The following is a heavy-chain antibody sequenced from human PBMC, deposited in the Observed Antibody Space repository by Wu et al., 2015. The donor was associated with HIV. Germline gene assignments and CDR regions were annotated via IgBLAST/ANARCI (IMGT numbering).Heavy chain of an antibody. V-gene: IGHV1-2*02. Sequence: MQSGAEVKKPGASVKVSCKTSGYTFTDNYIHWVRQAPGQGLEWMGWINPNSGGSKSPQKFQGRVTMTRDTSVSTVYLELTRLKFDDTAIYYCTKDYGIVGSTLPEYFQHWGQGTLVTVSS. CDR3: TKDYGIVGSTLPEYFQH. D-gene: IGHD1-26*01. CDR2: INPNSGGS. CDR1: GYTFTDNY. J-gene: IGHJ1*01.